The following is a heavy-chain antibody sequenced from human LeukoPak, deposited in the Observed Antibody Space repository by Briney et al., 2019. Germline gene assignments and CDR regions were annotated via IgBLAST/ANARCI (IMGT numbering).Heavy chain of an antibody. Sequence: GGSLRLSCAASGFTFSGSALHWVRQASGKGLEWVGRIRSTANGYATAYAASVKGRFTISRDDSKNTAYLQMNSLKTEDTAVYYCTTEDYGGNSVSFYWGQGTLVTVSS. D-gene: IGHD4-23*01. V-gene: IGHV3-73*01. CDR1: GFTFSGSA. CDR2: IRSTANGYAT. J-gene: IGHJ4*02. CDR3: TTEDYGGNSVSFY.